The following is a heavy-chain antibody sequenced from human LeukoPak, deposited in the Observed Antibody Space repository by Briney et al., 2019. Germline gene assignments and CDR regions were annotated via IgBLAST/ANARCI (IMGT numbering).Heavy chain of an antibody. J-gene: IGHJ4*02. Sequence: PGGSLRLSCAASGFTFSSYEMNWVRQAPGKGLEWVANIQEDGKKENYVDSVRGRFTISRDNAKNSIYLQMNSLRVEDTAVYYCARLWFGELSGGYWGQGTLVTVSS. CDR2: IQEDGKKE. CDR1: GFTFSSYE. V-gene: IGHV3-7*03. CDR3: ARLWFGELSGGY. D-gene: IGHD3-10*01.